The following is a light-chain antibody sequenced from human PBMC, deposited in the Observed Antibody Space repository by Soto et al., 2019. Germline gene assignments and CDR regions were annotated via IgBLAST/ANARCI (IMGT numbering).Light chain of an antibody. CDR2: GAS. V-gene: IGKV3-15*01. CDR1: QSVNSN. Sequence: ELVMTQSPATLSVSPGERASLSCRASQSVNSNYLAWYQQKPGQAPRLLIYGASTRATDIPARFSGSGSGTEFTLTISSLQSEDFAVYYCQQYNNWLGTFGQGTNVDIK. CDR3: QQYNNWLGT. J-gene: IGKJ1*01.